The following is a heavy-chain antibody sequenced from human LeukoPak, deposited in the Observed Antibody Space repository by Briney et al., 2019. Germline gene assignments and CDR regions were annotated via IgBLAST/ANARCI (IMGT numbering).Heavy chain of an antibody. CDR1: GGSISSSSYY. D-gene: IGHD6-13*01. J-gene: IGHJ4*02. CDR3: ARSIAAAWYVGY. Sequence: SETLSLTCTVSGGSISSSSYYWGWIRQPPGKGLEWIGSIYYSGSTYYNPSLKSRVTISVDTSKNQFSLKLSSVTAADTAVYYCARSIAAAWYVGYWGQGTLVTVSS. V-gene: IGHV4-39*01. CDR2: IYYSGST.